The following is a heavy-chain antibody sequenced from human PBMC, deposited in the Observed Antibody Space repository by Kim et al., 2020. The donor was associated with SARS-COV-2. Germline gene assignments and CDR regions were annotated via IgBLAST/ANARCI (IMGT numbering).Heavy chain of an antibody. CDR1: GGSISSYY. CDR3: ARENALGYCSSTSCYPPGNWFDP. CDR2: IYYSGST. D-gene: IGHD2-2*01. Sequence: SETLSLTCTVSGGSISSYYWSWIRQPPGKGLEWIGYIYYSGSTNYNPSLKSRVTISVDTSKNQFSLKLSSVTAADTAVYYCARENALGYCSSTSCYPPGNWFDPWGQGTLVTVSS. J-gene: IGHJ5*02. V-gene: IGHV4-59*01.